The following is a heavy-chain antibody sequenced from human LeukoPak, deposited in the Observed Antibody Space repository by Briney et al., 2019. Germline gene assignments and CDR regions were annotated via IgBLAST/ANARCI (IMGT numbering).Heavy chain of an antibody. D-gene: IGHD6-13*01. CDR2: IKQDGSEK. Sequence: GGSLRLSCAASGFTFSSYWMSWVRQAPGKGLEWVANIKQDGSEKYYVDSVKGRFTISRDNTKNSLFPQMNSLRAEDTAVYYCARRYCYRSSCSGFDYWGRGTLVTVSS. CDR3: ARRYCYRSSCSGFDY. J-gene: IGHJ4*02. V-gene: IGHV3-7*01. CDR1: GFTFSSYW.